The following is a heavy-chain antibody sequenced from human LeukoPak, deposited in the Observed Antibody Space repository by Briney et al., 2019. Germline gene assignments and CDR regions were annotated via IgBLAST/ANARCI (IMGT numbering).Heavy chain of an antibody. CDR1: GYTLTELS. D-gene: IGHD2-15*01. V-gene: IGHV1-24*01. CDR2: FDPEDGET. J-gene: IGHJ4*02. CDR3: ATVAGIVYYFDY. Sequence: ASVKVSCKVSGYTLTELSMHWVRQAPGKGLEWMGGFDPEDGETIYAQKFQGRVTMTEDTSTDTAYMELSSLRSEDTAVYYCATVAGIVYYFDYWGQGTLVTVSS.